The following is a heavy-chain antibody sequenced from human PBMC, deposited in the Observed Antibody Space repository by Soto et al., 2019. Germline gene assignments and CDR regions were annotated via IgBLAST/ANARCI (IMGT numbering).Heavy chain of an antibody. D-gene: IGHD1-26*01. J-gene: IGHJ4*02. CDR3: ARERGASSFDN. Sequence: ASVKVSCKLSGDTFSNYAINWVRQAPGQGLEWMGIINPSGGSTSYAQKFQGRVTMTRDTSTSTVYMELSSLRSEDTAVYYCARERGASSFDNWGQGTLVTVSS. V-gene: IGHV1-46*03. CDR2: INPSGGST. CDR1: GDTFSNYA.